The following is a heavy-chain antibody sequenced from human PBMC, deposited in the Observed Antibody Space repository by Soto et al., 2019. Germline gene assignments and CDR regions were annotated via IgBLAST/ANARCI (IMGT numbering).Heavy chain of an antibody. CDR2: IYYSGST. D-gene: IGHD6-19*01. Sequence: SETLSLTCTVSGGSISSSSYYWGWIRQPPGKGLEWIGSIYYSGSTYYNPSLKSRVTISVDTSKNQFSLKLSSVTAADTAVYYCARASIPDWYSSGWYYYYYGMDVWGQGTTVTVSS. V-gene: IGHV4-39*01. J-gene: IGHJ6*02. CDR3: ARASIPDWYSSGWYYYYYGMDV. CDR1: GGSISSSSYY.